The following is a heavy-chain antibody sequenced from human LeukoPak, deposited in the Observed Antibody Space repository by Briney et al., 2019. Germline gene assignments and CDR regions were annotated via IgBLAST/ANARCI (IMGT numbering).Heavy chain of an antibody. CDR3: ARVTSITAAGYNWFDP. D-gene: IGHD6-13*01. CDR1: GGSISSYY. CDR2: IYTSGST. V-gene: IGHV4-4*07. Sequence: PSETLSLTCTVSGGSISSYYWSWIRQPAGKGLEWIGRIYTSGSTNYNPSLKSRVTMSVDTSKNQFSLKLSSVTAADTAVYYCARVTSITAAGYNWFDPWGQGTLVTVSS. J-gene: IGHJ5*02.